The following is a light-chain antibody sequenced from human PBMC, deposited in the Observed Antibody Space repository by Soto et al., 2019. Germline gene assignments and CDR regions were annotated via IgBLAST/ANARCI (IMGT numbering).Light chain of an antibody. J-gene: IGKJ1*01. CDR2: GAS. CDR3: QQYGSSPRT. Sequence: EIVLTQSPGALSLSPGERATLSCGASQSVSSSYLAWYQQKPGQAPRLLIYGASTRATGIPDRFSGSGSGTDFTLTISRLEPEDFAMYDCQQYGSSPRTFGQGTKVEIK. V-gene: IGKV3-20*01. CDR1: QSVSSSY.